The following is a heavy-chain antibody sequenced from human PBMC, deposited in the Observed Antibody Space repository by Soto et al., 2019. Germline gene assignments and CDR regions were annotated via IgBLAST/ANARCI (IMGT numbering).Heavy chain of an antibody. V-gene: IGHV3-23*01. CDR1: GFTFSSYP. D-gene: IGHD1-1*01. CDR3: AKKRSLHKAPFDY. Sequence: PGGSLRLSCAASGFTFSSYPMSWVRQAPGKGLEWVSAIGASGIDTFYRQSVEGRFTTSRDNSKNTLYLQMNSLRAEDTAIYYCAKKRSLHKAPFDYWGQGTLVTVSS. J-gene: IGHJ4*02. CDR2: IGASGIDT.